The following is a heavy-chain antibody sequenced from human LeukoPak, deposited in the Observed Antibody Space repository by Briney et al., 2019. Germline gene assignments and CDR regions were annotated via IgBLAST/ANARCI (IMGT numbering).Heavy chain of an antibody. CDR3: ARALWGRAFDI. CDR1: GGSISSYY. Sequence: SETLSLTCTVSGGSISSYYWSWIRQPPGKGLEWIGYIYYSGSTNYNPSLKSRVTISVDTSKNQFSLKLSSVTAADTAVYYCARALWGRAFDIWGQGTMVTVSS. CDR2: IYYSGST. V-gene: IGHV4-59*08. J-gene: IGHJ3*02. D-gene: IGHD3-10*01.